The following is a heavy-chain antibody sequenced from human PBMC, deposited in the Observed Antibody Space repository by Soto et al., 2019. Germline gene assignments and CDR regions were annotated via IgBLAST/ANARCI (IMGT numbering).Heavy chain of an antibody. CDR1: GGSISSYY. CDR2: IYYSGST. CDR3: ARDLLRFYDTGAFDI. V-gene: IGHV4-59*01. Sequence: PSETLSLTCTVSGGSISSYYWSWIRQPPGKGLEWIGYIYYSGSTNYNPSLKSRVTISLDTSKNQFSLKLSSVTAADTAVYYCARDLLRFYDTGAFDIWGRGTMVTVSS. D-gene: IGHD3-16*01. J-gene: IGHJ3*02.